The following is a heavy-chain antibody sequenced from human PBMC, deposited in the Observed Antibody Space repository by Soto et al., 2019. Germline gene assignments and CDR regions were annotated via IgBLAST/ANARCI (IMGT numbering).Heavy chain of an antibody. V-gene: IGHV4-4*02. CDR2: IYHSGST. Sequence: PSETLSLTCAVSGGSISSSNWWSWVRQPPGKGMEWIGEIYHSGSTNYNPSLKSRVTISVDKSKNQFSLKLSSVTAADTAVYYCARDLRVHKVSSGWFGNGYYYYGMDVWGQGTTVTVSS. CDR3: ARDLRVHKVSSGWFGNGYYYYGMDV. CDR1: GGSISSSNW. J-gene: IGHJ6*02. D-gene: IGHD6-19*01.